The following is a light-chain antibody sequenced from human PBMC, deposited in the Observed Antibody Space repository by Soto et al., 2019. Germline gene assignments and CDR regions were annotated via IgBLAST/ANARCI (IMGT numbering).Light chain of an antibody. J-gene: IGKJ3*01. CDR3: QKYSSVPV. Sequence: DIQITQSPTSLSASVRDRVTITCRASQGIRNFVAWYQQKPGKAPKLLIYAASTLQSGVPARFSGSGSGTDFTLTINSLQTEDVATYSCQKYSSVPVFGPGTKVEIK. CDR2: AAS. CDR1: QGIRNF. V-gene: IGKV1-27*01.